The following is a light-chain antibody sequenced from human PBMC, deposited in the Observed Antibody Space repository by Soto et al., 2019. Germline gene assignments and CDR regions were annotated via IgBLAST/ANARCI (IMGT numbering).Light chain of an antibody. Sequence: QPVLTQPASVSGSPGQSITISCTGTSGDVGRYDLVSWYQQHPGRAPKLMVYEGAKRPSGVSNRFSGSRSGITASLTISGLQAEDEADYYCCLYASSAVLFGGGTKVTVL. CDR1: SGDVGRYDL. J-gene: IGLJ2*01. CDR3: CLYASSAVL. V-gene: IGLV2-23*01. CDR2: EGA.